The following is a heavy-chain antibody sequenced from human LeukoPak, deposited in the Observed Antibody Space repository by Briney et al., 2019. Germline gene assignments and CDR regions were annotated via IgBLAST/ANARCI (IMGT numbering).Heavy chain of an antibody. J-gene: IGHJ5*02. CDR1: GGSMSSNTYF. Sequence: SETLSLTCNVSGGSMSSNTYFWGWIRRPPGKGLEWIGSIRYSGSTYYNPSLTSRVTISVDTSKNQFSLNLSSLTAADTAVYYCATSDTVSTYNWFDPWGQGTLVTVS. V-gene: IGHV4-39*01. CDR2: IRYSGST. D-gene: IGHD5/OR15-5a*01. CDR3: ATSDTVSTYNWFDP.